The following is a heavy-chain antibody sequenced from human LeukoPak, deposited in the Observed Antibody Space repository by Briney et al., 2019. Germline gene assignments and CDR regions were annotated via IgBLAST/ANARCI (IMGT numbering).Heavy chain of an antibody. Sequence: GASVKVSCKASGYSFIGYYIHWLRQAPGQGLEWMGWINPNSGGTNYAQKFQGRVTMTRDTSISTAYMELSSLRSDDTAVYYCARGSSVSGFDFWGQGTLVTVSS. CDR2: INPNSGGT. CDR1: GYSFIGYY. CDR3: ARGSSVSGFDF. V-gene: IGHV1-2*02. D-gene: IGHD5/OR15-5a*01. J-gene: IGHJ4*02.